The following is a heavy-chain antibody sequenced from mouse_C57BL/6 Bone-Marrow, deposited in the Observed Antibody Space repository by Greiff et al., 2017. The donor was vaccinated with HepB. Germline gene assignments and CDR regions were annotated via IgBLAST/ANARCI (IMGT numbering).Heavy chain of an antibody. V-gene: IGHV2-3*01. CDR1: GFSFPSYG. D-gene: IGHD4-1*01. CDR3: AKTGLTGRDFDY. CDR2: IWGDGST. J-gene: IGHJ2*01. Sequence: ESGPGLVAPSPRLSIPCTVSGFSFPSYGVSWVRQPPGKGLEWLGVIWGDGSTNYHSALISRLSISKDNSKSQVFLKLNSLQTDDTATYYCAKTGLTGRDFDYWGQGTTLTVSS.